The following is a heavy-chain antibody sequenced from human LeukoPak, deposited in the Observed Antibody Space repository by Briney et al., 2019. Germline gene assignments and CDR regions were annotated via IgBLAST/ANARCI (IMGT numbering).Heavy chain of an antibody. J-gene: IGHJ4*02. V-gene: IGHV4-4*02. CDR1: GGSISSSNW. CDR3: ARDLYSSGWFDY. Sequence: SETLSLTCAVSGGSISSSNWWGWVRQPPGKGLEWIGEIYHSGSTNYNPSLKSRVTISVDKSKNQFSLKLSSVTAADTAVYYCARDLYSSGWFDYWGQGTLVTVSS. CDR2: IYHSGST. D-gene: IGHD6-19*01.